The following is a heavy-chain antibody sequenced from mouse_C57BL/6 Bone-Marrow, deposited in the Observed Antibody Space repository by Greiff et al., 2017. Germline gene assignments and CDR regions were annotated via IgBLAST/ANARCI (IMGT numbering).Heavy chain of an antibody. J-gene: IGHJ2*01. CDR1: GYTFTSYW. Sequence: LQQPGAELVKPGASVKLSCKASGYTFTSYWMQWVKQRPGQGLEWIGEIDPSDSYTNYNQKFKGKATLTVDTSSSTAYMQLSSLTSEDSAVYYCASGRYPDYWGQGTTLTVSS. V-gene: IGHV1-50*01. CDR3: ASGRYPDY. D-gene: IGHD1-1*01. CDR2: IDPSDSYT.